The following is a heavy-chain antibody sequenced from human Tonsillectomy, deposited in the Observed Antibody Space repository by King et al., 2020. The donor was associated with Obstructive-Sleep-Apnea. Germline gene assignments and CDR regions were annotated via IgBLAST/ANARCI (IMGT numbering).Heavy chain of an antibody. J-gene: IGHJ4*02. CDR1: GFIFSSSW. CDR2: ISSDGGAT. V-gene: IGHV3-74*01. CDR3: ATAVM. Sequence: VQLVESGGGLVQPAGSLRLSCAASGFIFSSSWMHWVRQAPGKGLQWISYISSDGGATTYADSVRGRFTISRDNAKNTLFLQMSSLRAEDTAVYYCATAVMGGQGTLVTVSS. D-gene: IGHD2-8*01.